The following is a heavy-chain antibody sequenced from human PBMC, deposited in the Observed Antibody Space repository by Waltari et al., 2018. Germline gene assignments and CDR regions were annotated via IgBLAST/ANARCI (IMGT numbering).Heavy chain of an antibody. CDR2: INPNSGGT. J-gene: IGHJ5*02. CDR3: ARDHRITIFGVVPDWFDP. CDR1: GYTFTGYY. Sequence: QVQLVQSGAEVKKPGASVKVSCKASGYTFTGYYMPWVRQAPGQGLEWMGWINPNSGGTNYAQKFQGRVTMTRDTSISTAYMELSRLRSDDTAVYYCARDHRITIFGVVPDWFDPWGQGTLVTVSS. D-gene: IGHD3-3*01. V-gene: IGHV1-2*02.